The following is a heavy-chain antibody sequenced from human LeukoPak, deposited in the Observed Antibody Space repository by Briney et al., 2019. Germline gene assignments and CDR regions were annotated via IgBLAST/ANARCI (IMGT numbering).Heavy chain of an antibody. CDR1: GYTFSSYY. D-gene: IGHD6-13*01. CDR3: ARETRSLVIGAAAGPRNY. V-gene: IGHV1-46*01. J-gene: IGHJ4*02. CDR2: INPSGDTT. Sequence: EASVKVSCKASGYTFSSYYMHWVRQAPGQGLEWMGIINPSGDTTSYAQKFQDRVTMTRDTSTSTVYMELSSLRSEDTAVYYCARETRSLVIGAAAGPRNYWGQGTLVTVSS.